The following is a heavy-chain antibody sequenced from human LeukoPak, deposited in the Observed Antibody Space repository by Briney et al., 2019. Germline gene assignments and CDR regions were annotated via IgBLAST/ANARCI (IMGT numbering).Heavy chain of an antibody. V-gene: IGHV3-74*01. CDR2: INTEGTTT. CDR1: GFTFSNYW. Sequence: PGGSLRLSCAASGFTFSNYWVHWVRQAPGKGLVWVSRINTEGTTTSYADSVEGRFTISRDNAKNTLYLQMNSLRSEDTATYYCARSQAHSSFDHWGQGTLVTVSS. CDR3: ARSQAHSSFDH. J-gene: IGHJ4*02.